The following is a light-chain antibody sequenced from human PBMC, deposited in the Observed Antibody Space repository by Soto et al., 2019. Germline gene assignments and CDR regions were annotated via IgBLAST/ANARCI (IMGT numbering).Light chain of an antibody. CDR3: QQYGGSPYT. V-gene: IGKV3-20*01. CDR2: GAS. Sequence: EIVLTQSPGTLSLSPGERATLSCRASQSVSSSYLGWYQQKPGRAPRLLIYGASSRATGIPDRFSGSGSGTDFTLTISRLEPEDFAVYYCQQYGGSPYTFGQGTKLEIK. J-gene: IGKJ2*01. CDR1: QSVSSSY.